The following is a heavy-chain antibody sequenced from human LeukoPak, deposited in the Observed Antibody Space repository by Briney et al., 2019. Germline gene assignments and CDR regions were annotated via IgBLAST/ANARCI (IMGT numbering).Heavy chain of an antibody. CDR3: ANLGYYNYGMDV. CDR1: GGSISITTYY. CDR2: IYFRGST. Sequence: SETLSLTCTVSGGSISITTYYWGWIRQPPGTGLEWIGTIYFRGSTYYNPSLKRRVTISVDTSKNQFSLTMSSVTAADTAVYYCANLGYYNYGMDVWGQGTTVTVSS. J-gene: IGHJ6*02. V-gene: IGHV4-39*01.